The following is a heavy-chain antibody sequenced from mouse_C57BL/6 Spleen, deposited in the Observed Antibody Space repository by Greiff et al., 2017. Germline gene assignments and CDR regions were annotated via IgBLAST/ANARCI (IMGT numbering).Heavy chain of an antibody. Sequence: QVQLQQSGTELVKPGASVKLSCKASGYTFTSYWMHWVKQRPGQGLEWIGNINPSNGGTNYNEKFKSKATLTVDKSSSTAYMQLSSLTAEDAAVYYCARDCYGCYFDDWGKGTTLTVSS. CDR2: INPSNGGT. J-gene: IGHJ2*01. CDR1: GYTFTSYW. D-gene: IGHD1-1*01. V-gene: IGHV1-53*01. CDR3: ARDCYGCYFDD.